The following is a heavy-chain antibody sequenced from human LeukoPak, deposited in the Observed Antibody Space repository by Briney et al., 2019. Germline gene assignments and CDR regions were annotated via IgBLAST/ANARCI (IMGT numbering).Heavy chain of an antibody. Sequence: GGSLRLSCRASGLTFPDHATGWVRQAPGKGLEWVGFIKSKIYGETTHYAASAKGRFTISRDDSQSIAYLQMDSLQTEDTAVYYCTRDPVATPGYYYYGVDVWGQGTTVIVSS. J-gene: IGHJ6*01. CDR2: IKSKIYGETT. CDR3: TRDPVATPGYYYYGVDV. CDR1: GLTFPDHA. V-gene: IGHV3-49*04. D-gene: IGHD3-3*01.